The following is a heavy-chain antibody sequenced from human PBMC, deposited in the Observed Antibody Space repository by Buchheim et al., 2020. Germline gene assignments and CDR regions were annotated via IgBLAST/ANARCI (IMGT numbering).Heavy chain of an antibody. CDR3: ARDLFGYYYDSSGYYPGDY. Sequence: QVQLVESGGGVVQPGRSLRLSCADSGFTFSSYAMHWVRQAPGKGLEWVAVISYDGSNKYYADSVKGRFTISRHNSKNPLYLQMNSLRAEDTAVYYCARDLFGYYYDSSGYYPGDYWGQGTL. CDR2: ISYDGSNK. CDR1: GFTFSSYA. J-gene: IGHJ4*02. V-gene: IGHV3-30-3*01. D-gene: IGHD3-22*01.